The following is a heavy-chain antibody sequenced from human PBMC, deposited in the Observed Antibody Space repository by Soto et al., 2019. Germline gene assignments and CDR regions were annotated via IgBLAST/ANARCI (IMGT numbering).Heavy chain of an antibody. CDR2: IYTSGST. V-gene: IGHV4-61*02. Sequence: SETLSLTCTVSGAALSSGGYFYTWIRQPAGKGLEWIGRIYTSGSTNYNPSLKSRVTMSVDTSKNQFSLKLSSVTAADTAVYYCERGVGIAAAGTSTVRYFDYWGQGTLVTVS. CDR1: GAALSSGGYF. CDR3: ERGVGIAAAGTSTVRYFDY. D-gene: IGHD6-13*01. J-gene: IGHJ4*02.